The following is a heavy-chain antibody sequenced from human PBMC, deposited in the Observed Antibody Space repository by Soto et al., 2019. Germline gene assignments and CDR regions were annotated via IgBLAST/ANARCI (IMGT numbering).Heavy chain of an antibody. J-gene: IGHJ5*02. D-gene: IGHD3-10*01. CDR1: GYTLTSYG. V-gene: IGHV1-18*03. CDR2: ISAYNGNT. CDR3: ARERHYFNWFDP. Sequence: ASVKVSCKASGYTLTSYGISWVRQAPGQGLEWMGWISAYNGNTNYAQKLQGRVTMTTDTSTSTAYMELRSLRSDDMAVYYCARERHYFNWFDPWGQGTLVTVSS.